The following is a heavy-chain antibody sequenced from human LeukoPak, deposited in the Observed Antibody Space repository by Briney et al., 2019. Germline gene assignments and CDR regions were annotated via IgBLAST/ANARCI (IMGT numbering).Heavy chain of an antibody. CDR3: AGRTLTIRTFNI. CDR2: MNPNSGNT. CDR1: GYTFTSYD. V-gene: IGHV1-8*01. Sequence: ASVKVSCKASGYTFTSYDINWVRQATGQGPEWMGWMNPNSGNTGYAQKFQGRVTITRNTSISTAYMELSSLRSEDTAVYYCAGRTLTIRTFNIWGQGTMVTVSS. D-gene: IGHD3-3*01. J-gene: IGHJ3*02.